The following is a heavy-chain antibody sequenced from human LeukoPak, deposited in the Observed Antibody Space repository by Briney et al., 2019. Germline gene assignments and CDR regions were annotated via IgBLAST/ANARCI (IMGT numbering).Heavy chain of an antibody. J-gene: IGHJ4*02. Sequence: SETLSLTCTVSGGSISSGSSYWSWIRQPAGKGLEWIGRIYTSGSTNYNPSLKSRVTISVDTSKNQFSLKLSSVTAADTAVYYCARHRGVILDYWGQGTLVTVSS. CDR1: GGSISSGSSY. V-gene: IGHV4-61*02. CDR3: ARHRGVILDY. D-gene: IGHD3-16*02. CDR2: IYTSGST.